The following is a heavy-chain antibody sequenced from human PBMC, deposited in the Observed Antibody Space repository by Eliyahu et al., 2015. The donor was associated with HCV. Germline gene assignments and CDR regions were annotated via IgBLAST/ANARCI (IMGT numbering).Heavy chain of an antibody. V-gene: IGHV4-59*01. CDR3: ASGGGGIAVAGTGGWFDP. D-gene: IGHD6-19*01. CDR2: XHYSGST. CDR1: GGXXTTYX. J-gene: IGHJ5*02. Sequence: QVQLQESGPGLVKPSETLSLTCXXSGGXXTTYXWSWIRQPPGKGLERSGYXHYSGSTNYNPXLKSRVTXSVDTSKXQFSLNLTSVTAADTAVYYCASGGGGIAVAGTGGWFDPWGQGTLVTVSS.